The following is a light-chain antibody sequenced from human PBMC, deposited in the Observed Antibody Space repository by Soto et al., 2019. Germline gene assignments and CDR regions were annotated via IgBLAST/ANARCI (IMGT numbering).Light chain of an antibody. J-gene: IGKJ2*01. V-gene: IGKV3-20*01. Sequence: EIVLTQSPGTLSLSPGERATLSCKASQSVTSRYLAWYQQKPGQAPRLLIYGASSRATGIPDRFSGSGSGTEFTLTISRLEPEDFAVYFCQQYNNSPEYTFGQGTKREIK. CDR3: QQYNNSPEYT. CDR2: GAS. CDR1: QSVTSRY.